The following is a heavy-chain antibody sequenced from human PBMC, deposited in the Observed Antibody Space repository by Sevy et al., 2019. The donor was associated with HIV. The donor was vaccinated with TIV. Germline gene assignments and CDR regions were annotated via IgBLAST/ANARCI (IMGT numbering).Heavy chain of an antibody. CDR3: ARGSGYYPWWGGKKLGYMDV. CDR2: ISAYNGNT. J-gene: IGHJ6*03. D-gene: IGHD3-22*01. CDR1: GYTFTSYG. V-gene: IGHV1-18*01. Sequence: ASVKVSCKASGYTFTSYGISWVRQAPGQGLEWMGWISAYNGNTNYAQKLQGRVTMTTDTSTSTAYMELRSLRSDDTAVYYCARGSGYYPWWGGKKLGYMDVWGKGTTVTVSS.